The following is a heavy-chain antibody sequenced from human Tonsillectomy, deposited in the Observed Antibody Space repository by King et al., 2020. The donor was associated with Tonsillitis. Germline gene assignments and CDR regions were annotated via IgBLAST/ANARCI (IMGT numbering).Heavy chain of an antibody. CDR2: ISSSASYM. CDR3: AREGVGCSGGSCFSGWFDP. V-gene: IGHV3-21*01. CDR1: GSTFSRYT. J-gene: IGHJ5*02. D-gene: IGHD2-15*01. Sequence: VQLVESGGGLVKPGGSPRLSCAASGSTFSRYTMNWVRQAPGEGLEWVSSISSSASYMYYADSVKGRFTHSRANAKNALYLQMNSLRAEYTAVYYCAREGVGCSGGSCFSGWFDPWGQGSLVTVSS.